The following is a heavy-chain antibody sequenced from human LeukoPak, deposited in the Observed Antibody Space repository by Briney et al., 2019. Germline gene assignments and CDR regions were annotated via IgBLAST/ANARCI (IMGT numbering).Heavy chain of an antibody. Sequence: ASVKVSCKASGYTFTSYGISWVRQAPGQGLEWMGWISAYNGNTNYAQKLQGRVTMTTDTSISTAYMELSRLRSDDTAVYYCARDFTIFGVVTNAFDIWGQGTMVTVSS. J-gene: IGHJ3*02. CDR3: ARDFTIFGVVTNAFDI. D-gene: IGHD3-3*01. CDR2: ISAYNGNT. V-gene: IGHV1-18*01. CDR1: GYTFTSYG.